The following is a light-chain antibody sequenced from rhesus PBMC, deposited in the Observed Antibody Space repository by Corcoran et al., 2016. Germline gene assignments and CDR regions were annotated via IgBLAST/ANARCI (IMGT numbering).Light chain of an antibody. CDR2: KAS. CDR3: LQYSSSPFT. V-gene: IGKV1-22*01. CDR1: QSISSW. Sequence: DIQMTQSPSSLSASVGDTVTITCRASQSISSWLDWYQQKPGKAPKLLIYKASSLQSGVPSMFSGSGSGTDFTLTISSLQPEDFATYYCLQYSSSPFTFGPGTKLDIK. J-gene: IGKJ3*01.